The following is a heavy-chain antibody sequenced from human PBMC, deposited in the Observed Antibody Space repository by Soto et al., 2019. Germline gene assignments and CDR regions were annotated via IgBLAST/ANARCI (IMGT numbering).Heavy chain of an antibody. D-gene: IGHD2-21*01. CDR2: INSSGGTT. J-gene: IGHJ4*02. V-gene: IGHV3-23*01. Sequence: EVQLLESGGGLIQPGGSLRLSCAASGFTFSTYSMNWVRQAPGKGLDWFSVINSSGGTTHYAACVKGRSTISRDNYKKTLFLPMENLGLEDTAIYYCATTLRGDYPFDYWGQGSLVTVSS. CDR1: GFTFSTYS. CDR3: ATTLRGDYPFDY.